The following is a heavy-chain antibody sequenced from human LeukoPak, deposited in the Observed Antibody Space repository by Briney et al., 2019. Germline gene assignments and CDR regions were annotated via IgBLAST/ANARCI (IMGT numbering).Heavy chain of an antibody. CDR1: GGSISSYY. D-gene: IGHD5-18*01. CDR2: IYTSGST. J-gene: IGHJ2*01. Sequence: SETLSLTCTVSGGSISSYYWSWIRQPAGKGLEWIGRIYTSGSTNYNPSLKSRVTMSVDTSKNQFSLKLSSVTAADTAVYYCARFVDTAMVKDWYFDLWGRGTLVTVSS. V-gene: IGHV4-4*07. CDR3: ARFVDTAMVKDWYFDL.